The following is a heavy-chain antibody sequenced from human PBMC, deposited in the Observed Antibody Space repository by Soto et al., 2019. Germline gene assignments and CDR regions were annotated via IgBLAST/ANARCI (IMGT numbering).Heavy chain of an antibody. Sequence: PGGSLRLSCAASGFTFSDYYMSWIRQAPGKGLEWVSYIDSRGGTIHYAESVKGRYTISRDNAKNSLYLQMNSLSAEDTAIYYCARATMIGLLSSWGQGTLVTVSS. CDR3: ARATMIGLLSS. V-gene: IGHV3-11*04. D-gene: IGHD3-22*01. CDR2: IDSRGGTI. CDR1: GFTFSDYY. J-gene: IGHJ5*02.